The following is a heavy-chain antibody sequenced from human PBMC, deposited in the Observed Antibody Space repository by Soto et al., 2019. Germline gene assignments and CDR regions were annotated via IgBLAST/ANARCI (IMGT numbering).Heavy chain of an antibody. V-gene: IGHV1-58*01. Sequence: SVKVSCKASGFTFTSSAVQWVRQARGQRLEWIGWIVVGSGNTNYAQKFQERVTITRDMSTSTAYMELSSLRSEDTALYFCAKDGTTAGIHYYAMDVWGQGTTVTVSS. CDR2: IVVGSGNT. J-gene: IGHJ6*02. D-gene: IGHD2-2*02. CDR3: AKDGTTAGIHYYAMDV. CDR1: GFTFTSSA.